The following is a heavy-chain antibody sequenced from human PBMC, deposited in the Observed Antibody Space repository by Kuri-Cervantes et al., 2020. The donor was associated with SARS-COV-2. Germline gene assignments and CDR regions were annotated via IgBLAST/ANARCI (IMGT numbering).Heavy chain of an antibody. CDR3: AADPTREQLSWGGFFYYGMDV. D-gene: IGHD6-6*01. CDR1: GYTFTSYG. V-gene: IGHV1-18*04. J-gene: IGHJ6*02. Sequence: ASVKVSCKASGYTFTSYGISWVRQAPGQGLEWMGWISAYNGNTNYAQKLQGRVTMTTDTSTSTAYMELSSLRSEDTAVYYCAADPTREQLSWGGFFYYGMDVWGQGTTVTVSS. CDR2: ISAYNGNT.